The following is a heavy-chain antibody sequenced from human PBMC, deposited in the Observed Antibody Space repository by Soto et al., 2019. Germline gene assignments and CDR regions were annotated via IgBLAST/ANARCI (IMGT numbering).Heavy chain of an antibody. Sequence: GGSLRLSCAASGFTFSSYGMHWVRQAPGKGLEWVAVIWYDGSNEYYADSVKGRFTISRDNSKNTLYLQMNSLRAEDTAVYYCARDDIPGRAVAIYGMDVWGQGTTVTVSS. CDR1: GFTFSSYG. D-gene: IGHD6-19*01. CDR2: IWYDGSNE. CDR3: ARDDIPGRAVAIYGMDV. V-gene: IGHV3-33*01. J-gene: IGHJ6*02.